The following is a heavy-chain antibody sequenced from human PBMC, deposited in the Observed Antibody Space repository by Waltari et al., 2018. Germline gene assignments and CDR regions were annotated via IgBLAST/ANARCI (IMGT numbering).Heavy chain of an antibody. D-gene: IGHD7-27*01. CDR3: ARLNWGSDWYFDL. J-gene: IGHJ2*01. Sequence: QLQLQESGPGLVKPSETLSLTCTVSGGSISSSSYYWGWIRQPPGKGLEWIGSIYYSGSTDYNPSRKSRVTISVDTSKNQFSLKLSSVTAADTAVYYCARLNWGSDWYFDLWGRGTLVTVSS. CDR2: IYYSGST. V-gene: IGHV4-39*01. CDR1: GGSISSSSYY.